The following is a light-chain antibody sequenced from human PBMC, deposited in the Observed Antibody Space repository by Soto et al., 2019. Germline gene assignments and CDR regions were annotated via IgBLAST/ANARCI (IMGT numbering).Light chain of an antibody. Sequence: QSVLTQPASVSGSPGQPITISCTGTSSDIGGYDYVSWYQQHAGKAPKLLIYGVSYRPSGVSNRFSGSKSGSTASLTISGLQAEDEADYYCSAYTASSSLGLFGGGTKVTVL. J-gene: IGLJ3*02. CDR3: SAYTASSSLGL. CDR2: GVS. CDR1: SSDIGGYDY. V-gene: IGLV2-14*01.